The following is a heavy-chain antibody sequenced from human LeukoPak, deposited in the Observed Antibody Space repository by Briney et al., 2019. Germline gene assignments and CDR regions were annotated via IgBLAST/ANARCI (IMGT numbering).Heavy chain of an antibody. CDR1: GFTFSSYS. CDR2: ISTTSGNI. Sequence: GGSLRLSCAASGFTFSSYSMNWVRQAPGKGLEWVAAISTTSGNIYYADSVKGRFTISRDNAKDSLYLQMNSLRVEDTALYYCARRAPSHDFDDWGQGTLVTVSS. CDR3: ARRAPSHDFDD. J-gene: IGHJ4*02. V-gene: IGHV3-21*01.